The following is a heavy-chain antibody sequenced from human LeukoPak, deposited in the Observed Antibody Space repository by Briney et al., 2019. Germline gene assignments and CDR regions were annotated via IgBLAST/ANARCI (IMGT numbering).Heavy chain of an antibody. CDR2: IFDSAVT. J-gene: IGHJ4*02. CDR1: GRSIRRSSYY. D-gene: IGHD4-11*01. CDR3: ARHGGGDDYTFLSGADFYY. V-gene: IGHV4-39*01. Sequence: ASETLSLTCSVSGRSIRRSSYYWGWVRQPPGKGLEWRGSIFDSAVTYYSSPLKRRITMYVDTSTNQFSLNLNSVTAADTAVYYCARHGGGDDYTFLSGADFYYWGQGILVTVSS.